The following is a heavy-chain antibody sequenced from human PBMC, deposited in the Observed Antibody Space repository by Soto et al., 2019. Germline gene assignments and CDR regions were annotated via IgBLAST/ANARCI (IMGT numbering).Heavy chain of an antibody. D-gene: IGHD4-4*01. J-gene: IGHJ3*02. CDR3: ANLTTVFSDFDI. CDR2: IYHSGST. Sequence: ASETLSLTCAVSGGSISSGGYSWSWIRQPPGKGLEWIGYIYHSGSTYYNPSLKSRVTISADRSKNQFSLKLSSVTAADTAVYYCANLTTVFSDFDIWGQGTMVTASS. CDR1: GGSISSGGYS. V-gene: IGHV4-30-2*01.